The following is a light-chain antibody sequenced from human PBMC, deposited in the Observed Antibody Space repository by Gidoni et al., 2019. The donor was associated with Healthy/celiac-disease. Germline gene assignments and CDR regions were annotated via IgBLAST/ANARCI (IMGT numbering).Light chain of an antibody. CDR1: QSISSY. V-gene: IGKV1-39*01. CDR2: AAS. J-gene: IGKJ5*01. Sequence: DIQMTQSPSSLSASVGDRVTITCRASQSISSYLNWYQQKPGKAPKLLIYAASSLQSGVPSRFSGSGSGTDFTLTISSLQPEDFATYYCQQSYSTPNFGQXTRLGIK. CDR3: QQSYSTPN.